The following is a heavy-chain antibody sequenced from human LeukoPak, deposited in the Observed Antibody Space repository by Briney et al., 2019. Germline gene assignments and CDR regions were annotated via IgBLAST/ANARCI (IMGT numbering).Heavy chain of an antibody. CDR2: IYPGDSDT. Sequence: PGESLKISCKGSGYSFSTYWIGWVRQTPGKGLEWMGIIYPGDSDTRYSPSFQGQVTISADKSISTAYLQWSSLKASDTAMYYCARTQYDSSGYHADYWGQGTLVTVSS. CDR3: ARTQYDSSGYHADY. V-gene: IGHV5-51*01. D-gene: IGHD3-22*01. CDR1: GYSFSTYW. J-gene: IGHJ4*02.